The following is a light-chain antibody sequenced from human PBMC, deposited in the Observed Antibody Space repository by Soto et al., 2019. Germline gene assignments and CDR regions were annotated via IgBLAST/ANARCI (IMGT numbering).Light chain of an antibody. CDR2: RNN. Sequence: QAVVTQPPSASGTPGQRVTISCSGSISNLGSNFIFWYQQLPAAAPKLLISRNNERPSGVPDRFSGSKSGTSASLAIDGLRSEDEADYHCAAWDDSLSAVAFGGGTKLTVL. CDR1: ISNLGSNF. J-gene: IGLJ3*02. CDR3: AAWDDSLSAVA. V-gene: IGLV1-47*01.